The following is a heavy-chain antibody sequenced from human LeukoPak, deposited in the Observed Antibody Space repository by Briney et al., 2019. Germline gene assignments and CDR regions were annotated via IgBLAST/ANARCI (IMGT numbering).Heavy chain of an antibody. CDR1: GFTFSSYA. D-gene: IGHD2-2*02. CDR2: ISYDGSNK. CDR3: ARGVVPAAIYWYFDL. J-gene: IGHJ2*01. Sequence: PGGSLRLSCAASGFTFSSYAMHWVRQAPGKGLEWVAVISYDGSNKYYADSVKGRFTISRDNSKNTLYLQMNSLRAEDTAVYYCARGVVPAAIYWYFDLWGRGTLVTVSS. V-gene: IGHV3-30-3*01.